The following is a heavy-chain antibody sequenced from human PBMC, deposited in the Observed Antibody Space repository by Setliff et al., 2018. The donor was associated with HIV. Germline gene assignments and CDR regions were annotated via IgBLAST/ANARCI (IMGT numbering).Heavy chain of an antibody. CDR2: IHPSGGST. CDR1: GYTFTSYY. Sequence: ASVKVSCKASGYTFTSYYIHWAQQAPGQGLEWMGVIHPSGGSTSYAQSFQDRVTMTRDTSTSTVYMELSSLRSEDTAVYYCARVRYCSGGSCYGGEYWFDPWGQGTLVTVSS. CDR3: ARVRYCSGGSCYGGEYWFDP. J-gene: IGHJ5*02. D-gene: IGHD2-15*01. V-gene: IGHV1-46*01.